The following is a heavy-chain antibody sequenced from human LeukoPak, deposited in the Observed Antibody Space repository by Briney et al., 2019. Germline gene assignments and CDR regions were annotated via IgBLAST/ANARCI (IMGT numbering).Heavy chain of an antibody. V-gene: IGHV1-3*01. D-gene: IGHD3-3*01. CDR2: INAGNGNT. CDR3: ARENLYYDFWSGSSCDAFDI. J-gene: IGHJ3*02. Sequence: GASVKVSCKASGYTFTGYYMHWVRQAPGQRLEWMGWINAGNGNTKYSQKFQGRVTITRDTSTSTAYMELRSLRSDDTAVYYCARENLYYDFWSGSSCDAFDIWGQGTMVTVSS. CDR1: GYTFTGYY.